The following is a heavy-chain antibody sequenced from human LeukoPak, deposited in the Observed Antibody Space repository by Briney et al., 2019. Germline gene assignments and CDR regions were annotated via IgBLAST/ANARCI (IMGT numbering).Heavy chain of an antibody. J-gene: IGHJ6*02. CDR1: GYTFTRYA. CDR3: ARVDGSGSYYYYYGMDV. CDR2: INAGNGNI. D-gene: IGHD3-10*01. Sequence: ASVKVSCKASGYTFTRYAVHWVRQAPGQRLEWMGWINAGNGNIKYSQKFQGRVTMTRDTSTSTVYMELSSLRSEDTAVYYCARVDGSGSYYYYYGMDVWGQGTTVTVSS. V-gene: IGHV1-3*01.